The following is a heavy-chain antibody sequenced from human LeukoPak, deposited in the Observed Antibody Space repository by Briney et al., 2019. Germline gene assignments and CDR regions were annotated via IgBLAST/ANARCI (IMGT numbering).Heavy chain of an antibody. V-gene: IGHV3-30*02. CDR3: AKDGDIVRGFHRPYYFDY. CDR1: GFTFSNYG. D-gene: IGHD3-10*01. CDR2: IRYDGSNN. Sequence: GGSLRLSCAASGFTFSNYGMHWVRQAPGKGLEWVAFIRYDGSNNYYADSVKGRFTISRDNSKNTLYLLMNSLRAEDTAVYYCAKDGDIVRGFHRPYYFDYWGQGTLVTVSS. J-gene: IGHJ4*02.